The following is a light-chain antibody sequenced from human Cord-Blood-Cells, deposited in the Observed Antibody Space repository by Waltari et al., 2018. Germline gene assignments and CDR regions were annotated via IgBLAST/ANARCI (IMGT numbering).Light chain of an antibody. CDR2: EGS. CDR3: CSYAGSSTFV. J-gene: IGLJ1*01. CDR1: SSDVGSYNL. V-gene: IGLV2-23*01. Sequence: QSALTQPASVSGSPGQSITLPCTGTSSDVGSYNLFSWYQQHPGKAPKLMIYEGSKRPSGVSNRFSGSKSGNTASLTISGLQAEDEADYYCCSYAGSSTFVFGTGTKVTVL.